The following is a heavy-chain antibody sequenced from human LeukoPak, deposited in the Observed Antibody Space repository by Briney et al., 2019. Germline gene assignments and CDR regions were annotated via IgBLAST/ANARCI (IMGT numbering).Heavy chain of an antibody. D-gene: IGHD3-10*01. J-gene: IGHJ4*02. V-gene: IGHV3-23*01. CDR3: ATPRSGNYFDS. CDR1: EFTLSSFS. Sequence: GGSLRLSCAASEFTLSSFSMTWVRQAPGKGLEWVSTISGSGHSTYYADSVKGRFTISRDNSKNTLYLQMNSLRAEDTAVYYCATPRSGNYFDSWGQGTLVTVSS. CDR2: ISGSGHST.